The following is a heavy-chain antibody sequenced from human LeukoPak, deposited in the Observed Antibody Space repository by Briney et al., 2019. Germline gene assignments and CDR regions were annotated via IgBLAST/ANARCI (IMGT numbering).Heavy chain of an antibody. CDR3: AKVREEDIVVVPAAIGYYFDH. CDR2: ISGSGGST. CDR1: GFTFSSYA. J-gene: IGHJ4*02. Sequence: GSLRLSCAASGFTFSSYAMSWVRQAPGKGLEWVSAISGSGGSTYYADSVKGRFTISRDNSKNTLYLQMNSLRAEDTAVYYCAKVREEDIVVVPAAIGYYFDHWGQGTLVTVSS. V-gene: IGHV3-23*01. D-gene: IGHD2-2*01.